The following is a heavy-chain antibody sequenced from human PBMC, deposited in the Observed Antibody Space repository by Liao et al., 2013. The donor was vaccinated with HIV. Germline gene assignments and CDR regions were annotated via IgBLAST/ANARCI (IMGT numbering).Heavy chain of an antibody. Sequence: QLQLQESGPGLVKPSETLSLTCTVSGGSISSYYWSWIRQPPGKGLEWIGEINHSGSSSYNPSLKSRVTISVDTSKNQFSLKLSSVTAADTAVYYCARGPGGIQLWLPPFDFWGQGTLVTVSS. CDR1: GGSISSYY. CDR2: INHSGSS. CDR3: ARGPGGIQLWLPPFDF. J-gene: IGHJ4*02. D-gene: IGHD1-1*01. V-gene: IGHV4-34*01.